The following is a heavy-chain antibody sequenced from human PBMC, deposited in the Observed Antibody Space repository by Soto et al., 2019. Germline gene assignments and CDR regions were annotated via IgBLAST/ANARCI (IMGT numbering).Heavy chain of an antibody. CDR3: ASEFYCSSTSCYTNHDAFDI. Sequence: PSQTLSLTCAISGDSVSSNSAAWNWIRHSPSRGLEWLGRTYYRSKWYNDYAVSVKSRITINPDTSKNQFSLQLNSVTPEDTAVYYCASEFYCSSTSCYTNHDAFDIWGQGTMVTVSS. CDR2: TYYRSKWYN. V-gene: IGHV6-1*01. D-gene: IGHD2-2*02. CDR1: GDSVSSNSAA. J-gene: IGHJ3*02.